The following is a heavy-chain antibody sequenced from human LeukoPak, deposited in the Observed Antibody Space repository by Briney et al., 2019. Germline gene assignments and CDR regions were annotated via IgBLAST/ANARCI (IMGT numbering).Heavy chain of an antibody. J-gene: IGHJ4*02. D-gene: IGHD4-17*01. CDR1: GFTFSTYW. CDR2: IKTDGSTT. V-gene: IGHV3-74*01. Sequence: TGGSLRLSYAVSGFTFSTYWMHWVRQAPGKGLVWVSRIKTDGSTTIYADSVKGRFTISRDNSKNTVYLQMNSLRAEGTAVYYFVRASTTVPNLLDYWGQGTLVTVSS. CDR3: VRASTTVPNLLDY.